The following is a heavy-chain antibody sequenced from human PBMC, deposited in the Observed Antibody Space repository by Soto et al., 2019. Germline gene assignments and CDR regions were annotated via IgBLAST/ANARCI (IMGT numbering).Heavy chain of an antibody. D-gene: IGHD5-18*01. CDR1: GYRLTSYW. CDR3: ATHVDTVFV. V-gene: IGHV5-10-1*01. Sequence: GESLKIYCKGGGYRLTSYWISWVRQMPGKGLEWMGRIDPSDSYTNYSPSFQGHVTISADKSISTAYLQWSSLKASDTAMYYCATHVDTVFVWGQGTTVTVSS. CDR2: IDPSDSYT. J-gene: IGHJ6*02.